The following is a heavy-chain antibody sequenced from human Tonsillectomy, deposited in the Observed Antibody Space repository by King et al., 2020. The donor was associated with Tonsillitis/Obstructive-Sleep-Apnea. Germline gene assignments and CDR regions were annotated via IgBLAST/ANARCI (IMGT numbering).Heavy chain of an antibody. D-gene: IGHD3-3*01. J-gene: IGHJ4*02. CDR3: ARHGPTPYYDFWSGYQPLYYFDY. CDR1: GGSISSYY. V-gene: IGHV4-59*08. Sequence: MQLQESGPGLVKPSETLSLTCTVSGGSISSYYWSWIRQPPGKGLEWIGYIYYSGSTNYNPSLKSRVTISVDTSKNQFSLKLSSGTAADTALYYCARHGPTPYYDFWSGYQPLYYFDYWGQGTLVTVSS. CDR2: IYYSGST.